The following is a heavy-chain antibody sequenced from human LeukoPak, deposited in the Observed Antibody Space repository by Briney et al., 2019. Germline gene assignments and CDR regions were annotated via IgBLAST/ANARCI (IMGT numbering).Heavy chain of an antibody. V-gene: IGHV3-9*01. J-gene: IGHJ4*02. CDR1: GFTFDDYA. D-gene: IGHD4-4*01. CDR2: ISWNSGNI. Sequence: PGGSLRLSCAASGFTFDDYAMHWVRQAPGKGLEWVSSISWNSGNIGYADSVKGRFTISRDNAKNSLYLQMNSLRAEDTALYYCAKDTNINYVGIFDYWGQGTLVTVSS. CDR3: AKDTNINYVGIFDY.